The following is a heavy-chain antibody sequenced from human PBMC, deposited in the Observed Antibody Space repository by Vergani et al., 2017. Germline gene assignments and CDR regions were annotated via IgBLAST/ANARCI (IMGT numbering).Heavy chain of an antibody. V-gene: IGHV1-69-2*01. Sequence: EVRLVQSGAEVKKPGATMKISCKVSGYTFTDHYMHWVKQAPGKGLEWMGLVAPEDGETIYAEKFKGRVTIAADTSTDTAHLELSSLRSEDTAVYYCATPQTVTTGGMEVWGQGTTVIVSS. CDR2: VAPEDGET. CDR3: ATPQTVTTGGMEV. D-gene: IGHD4-17*01. CDR1: GYTFTDHY. J-gene: IGHJ6*02.